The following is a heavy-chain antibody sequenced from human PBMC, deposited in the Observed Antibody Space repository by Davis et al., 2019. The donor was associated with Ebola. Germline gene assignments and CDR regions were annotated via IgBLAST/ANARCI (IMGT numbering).Heavy chain of an antibody. J-gene: IGHJ5*02. V-gene: IGHV3-33*01. D-gene: IGHD3-3*01. CDR2: IWYDGSNK. Sequence: GGSLRLSCAASGFTFSSYGMHWVRQAPGKGLEWVAVIWYDGSNKYYADSVKGRFTISRDNSKNTLYLQMNSLRAEDTAVYYCARGGRDGWSGSPVDPWGQGTLVTVSS. CDR1: GFTFSSYG. CDR3: ARGGRDGWSGSPVDP.